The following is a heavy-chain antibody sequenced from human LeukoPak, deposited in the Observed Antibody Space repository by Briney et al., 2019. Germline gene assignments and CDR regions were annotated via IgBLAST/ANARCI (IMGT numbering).Heavy chain of an antibody. D-gene: IGHD6-6*01. V-gene: IGHV3-23*01. Sequence: GGSLRLSCAVSGFTFSNYPMSWVRQAPGKGLEWVSGISGSGGRTYYADSVKGRFTISRDNSKNTLYLQMNSLRAEDTAVYHCAKDSSSSFYYYGMDVWGQGTTVTVSS. CDR2: ISGSGGRT. CDR1: GFTFSNYP. CDR3: AKDSSSSFYYYGMDV. J-gene: IGHJ6*02.